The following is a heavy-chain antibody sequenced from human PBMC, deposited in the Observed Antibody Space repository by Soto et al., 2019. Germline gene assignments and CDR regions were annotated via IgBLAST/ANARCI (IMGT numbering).Heavy chain of an antibody. CDR2: INHSGST. D-gene: IGHD6-19*01. Sequence: SETPSLTCAVYGESFSGYYWSWIRQPPGKGLEWIGEINHSGSTNYNPSLKSRVTISVDTSKNQFSLKLSSVTAADTAVYYCARYSSGWYPEAYWGQGTLVTVSS. CDR3: ARYSSGWYPEAY. V-gene: IGHV4-34*01. J-gene: IGHJ4*02. CDR1: GESFSGYY.